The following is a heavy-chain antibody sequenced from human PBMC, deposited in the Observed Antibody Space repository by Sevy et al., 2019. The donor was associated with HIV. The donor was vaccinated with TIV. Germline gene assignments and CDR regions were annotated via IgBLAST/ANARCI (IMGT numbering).Heavy chain of an antibody. D-gene: IGHD7-27*01. CDR3: ASQLGIGAFDI. CDR1: GLSVSRNY. J-gene: IGHJ3*02. CDR2: IYAGGST. Sequence: GGSLRLSCAASGLSVSRNYLSWVRQAPGKGLEWVSVIYAGGSTYYADSVKGRFTVSRGKAKNTLYYQMNNLRAEDTAVYYCASQLGIGAFDIWGQGTMVTVSS. V-gene: IGHV3-53*01.